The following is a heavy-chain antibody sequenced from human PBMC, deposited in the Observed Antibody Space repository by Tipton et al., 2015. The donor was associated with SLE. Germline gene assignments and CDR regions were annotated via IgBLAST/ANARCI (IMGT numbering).Heavy chain of an antibody. CDR1: GYTLTNYG. CDR2: IGADNGNT. CDR3: ARGADSSSSFDY. V-gene: IGHV1-18*01. J-gene: IGHJ4*02. Sequence: QVQLVQSGAEVKKPGASVKVSCKASGYTLTNYGFNWVRQAPGQGLEWMGWIGADNGNTNYALKFQGRVTMTRDTSTSTVYMELSSLRSEDTAVYYCARGADSSSSFDYWGQGTLVTVSS. D-gene: IGHD6-6*01.